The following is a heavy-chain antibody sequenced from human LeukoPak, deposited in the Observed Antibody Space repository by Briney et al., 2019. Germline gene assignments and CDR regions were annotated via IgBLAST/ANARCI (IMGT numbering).Heavy chain of an antibody. CDR2: IYYSGST. Sequence: SSETLSPTCTVSGGSVSSGSYYWSWIRQPPGKGLEWIGYIYYSGSTNYNPSLKSRVTTSVDTSKNQFSLKLSSVTAADTAVYYCARTYYYDSSGYYGWFDPWGQGTLVTVSS. CDR3: ARTYYYDSSGYYGWFDP. J-gene: IGHJ5*02. CDR1: GGSVSSGSYY. V-gene: IGHV4-61*01. D-gene: IGHD3-22*01.